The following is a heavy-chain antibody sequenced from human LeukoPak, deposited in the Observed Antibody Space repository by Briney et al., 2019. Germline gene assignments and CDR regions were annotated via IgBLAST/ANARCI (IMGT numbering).Heavy chain of an antibody. CDR1: GYTFNGYY. V-gene: IGHV1-2*02. J-gene: IGHJ4*02. D-gene: IGHD6-19*01. Sequence: ASVKVSCKASGYTFNGYYTYWVRQAPGQGLEWMAWINPNSGGTNYAQKFQGRVTMTRDTSISTAYMELSRLRSDDTAVYYCASNWAVAGTGEFDYWGQGTLVTVSS. CDR3: ASNWAVAGTGEFDY. CDR2: INPNSGGT.